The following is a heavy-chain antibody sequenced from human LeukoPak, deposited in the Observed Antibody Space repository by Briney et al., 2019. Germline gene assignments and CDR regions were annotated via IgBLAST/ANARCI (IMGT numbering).Heavy chain of an antibody. D-gene: IGHD2-15*01. Sequence: AESLKISCKGSGYSFPTYWIGWVRQMPGKGLEWMGIIYPADSDTRYSPSFQGQVTISADKSISTAYLQWSSLKVSDTAIYYCARHRLDCSGGSCYSSAFDIWGQGTMVTVSS. CDR1: GYSFPTYW. V-gene: IGHV5-51*01. CDR2: IYPADSDT. CDR3: ARHRLDCSGGSCYSSAFDI. J-gene: IGHJ3*02.